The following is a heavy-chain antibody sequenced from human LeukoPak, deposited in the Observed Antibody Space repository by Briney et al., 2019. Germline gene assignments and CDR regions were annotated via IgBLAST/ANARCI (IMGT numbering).Heavy chain of an antibody. D-gene: IGHD6-13*01. J-gene: IGHJ2*01. V-gene: IGHV4-59*01. Sequence: PSATLSLTCTVSGGSISSYYWSWIRQPPGKGLEWIGYIYESGSTNYNPSLKSRVAISVDTSKNQFSLKVTSVTAADTAVYYCARVIAGTVNWYFDLWGRGTLVTVSS. CDR1: GGSISSYY. CDR2: IYESGST. CDR3: ARVIAGTVNWYFDL.